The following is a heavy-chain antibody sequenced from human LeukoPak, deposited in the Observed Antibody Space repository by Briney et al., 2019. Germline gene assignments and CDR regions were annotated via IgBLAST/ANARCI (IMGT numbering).Heavy chain of an antibody. J-gene: IGHJ5*02. V-gene: IGHV3-21*01. CDR2: ISSSSYI. CDR3: AKESSSNWFDP. D-gene: IGHD6-13*01. Sequence: AGGSLRLSCAASGFTFSSYSMNWVRQAPGKGLEWVSSISSSSYIYYADSVKGRFTISRDNAKNSLYLQMNSLRAEDTAVYYCAKESSSNWFDPWGQGTLVTVSS. CDR1: GFTFSSYS.